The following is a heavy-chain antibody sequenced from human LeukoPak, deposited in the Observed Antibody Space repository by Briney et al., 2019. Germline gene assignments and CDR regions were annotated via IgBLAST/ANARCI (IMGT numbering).Heavy chain of an antibody. Sequence: SVKVSCKASGGTFSSYAISWVRQAPGQGLEWMGGIIPIFGTANYAQKFQGRVTITTDESTSTAYMELSSLRSEDTAVYYCARRVAAAGIDAFDIWGQGTEVTVSS. CDR1: GGTFSSYA. J-gene: IGHJ3*02. CDR3: ARRVAAAGIDAFDI. CDR2: IIPIFGTA. D-gene: IGHD6-13*01. V-gene: IGHV1-69*05.